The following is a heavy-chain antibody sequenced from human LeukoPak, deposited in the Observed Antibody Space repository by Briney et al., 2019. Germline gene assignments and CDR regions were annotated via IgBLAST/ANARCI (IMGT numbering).Heavy chain of an antibody. CDR1: GFTFSSYS. D-gene: IGHD3-10*01. CDR3: AKDFYGSGSSYFDY. J-gene: IGHJ4*02. Sequence: GGSLRLSCAASGFTFSSYSMNWVRQAPGKGLEWVSSISSSSYIYYADSVKGRFTISRDNSKNTLYLQMNSLRAEDTAVYYCAKDFYGSGSSYFDYWGQGTLVTVSS. CDR2: ISSSSYI. V-gene: IGHV3-21*04.